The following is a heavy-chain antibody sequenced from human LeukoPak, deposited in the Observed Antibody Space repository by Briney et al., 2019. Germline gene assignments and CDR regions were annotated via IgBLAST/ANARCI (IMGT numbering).Heavy chain of an antibody. J-gene: IGHJ4*02. CDR1: GGSISSGGYY. Sequence: SETLSLTCTVSGGSISSGGYYWSWIRQHPGKGLEWIGEINHSGSTNYSPSLKSRITMSVDTSKNQFSLKLSSVTAADTAVYYCARDLTYWGQGTLVTVSS. CDR3: ARDLTY. CDR2: INHSGST. V-gene: IGHV4-31*03.